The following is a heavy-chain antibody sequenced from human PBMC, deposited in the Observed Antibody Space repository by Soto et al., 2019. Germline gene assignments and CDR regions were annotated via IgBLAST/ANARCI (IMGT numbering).Heavy chain of an antibody. CDR2: INYLGIT. CDR3: ARHPPSRYYVTSGYFPDF. Sequence: ESLCGTGPVSGGSISSSSYYWGWIRQPPGKGLEWIGIINYLGITYYSPSLESRVTISVDTSKNQFSVKLSSVTAADTAVYYSARHPPSRYYVTSGYFPDFWGQGALVTVYS. CDR1: GGSISSSSYY. D-gene: IGHD3-22*01. J-gene: IGHJ4*02. V-gene: IGHV4-39*01.